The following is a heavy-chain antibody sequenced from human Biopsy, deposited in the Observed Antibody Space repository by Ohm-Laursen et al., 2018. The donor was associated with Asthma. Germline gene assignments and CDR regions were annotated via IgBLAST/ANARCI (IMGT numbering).Heavy chain of an antibody. D-gene: IGHD3-22*01. J-gene: IGHJ4*02. V-gene: IGHV3-53*01. Sequence: ETLSLTCTASGFAVSRDYMFWVRQAPGKGLGWVSVIYSGGTSHTADSVRGRFTISRDYSKNTLYLQMHSLRAEDTAVYYCARGDSSNWSHYYFDYWGQGTLVTVSS. CDR1: GFAVSRDY. CDR3: ARGDSSNWSHYYFDY. CDR2: IYSGGTS.